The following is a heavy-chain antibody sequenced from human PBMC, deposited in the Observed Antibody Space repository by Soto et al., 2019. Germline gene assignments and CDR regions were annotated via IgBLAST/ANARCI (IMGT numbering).Heavy chain of an antibody. CDR2: INQSGST. V-gene: IGHV4-34*01. J-gene: IGHJ4*02. CDR3: ARTYSSSWSPFDY. D-gene: IGHD6-13*01. Sequence: QVQLQQWGAGLLKPSETLSLTCAVYGGSFSGYYWSWIRQPPEKGLEWIGEINQSGSTNYNPSLKSRVTISVDTSKNQFSLKLSSVTAADTAVYYCARTYSSSWSPFDYWGQGTLVTVSS. CDR1: GGSFSGYY.